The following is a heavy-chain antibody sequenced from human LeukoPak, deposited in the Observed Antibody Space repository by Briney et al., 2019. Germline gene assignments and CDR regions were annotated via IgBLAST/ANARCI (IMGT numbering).Heavy chain of an antibody. J-gene: IGHJ4*02. CDR2: ISSSGSTI. V-gene: IGHV3-48*03. D-gene: IGHD5-12*01. CDR3: ARDSGYDSGFDY. Sequence: PGGSLRLSCAASGFTFSSYEMNWVRQAPGKGLEWVSYISSSGSTIYYADSVKGRFTISRDNAKNSLYLQMNNLRAEDTAVYYCARDSGYDSGFDYWGQGTLVTVSS. CDR1: GFTFSSYE.